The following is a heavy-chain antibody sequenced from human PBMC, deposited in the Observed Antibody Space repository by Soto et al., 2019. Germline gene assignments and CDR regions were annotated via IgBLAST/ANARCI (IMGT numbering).Heavy chain of an antibody. Sequence: PGGSLRLSCATSGFTFGNYGMNWVRQAPGKGLEWVADIWYDGSKKFYAESLKGGFTISRDDSKSTLYLQMNSLRDEDTAVYYGARGMSPTGWTEVPVIAFWGQGTRVTVSS. D-gene: IGHD3-22*01. J-gene: IGHJ4*01. CDR2: IWYDGSKK. CDR1: GFTFGNYG. CDR3: ARGMSPTGWTEVPVIAF. V-gene: IGHV3-33*01.